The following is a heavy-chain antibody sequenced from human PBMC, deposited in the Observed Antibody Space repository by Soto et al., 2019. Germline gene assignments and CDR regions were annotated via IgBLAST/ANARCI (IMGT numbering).Heavy chain of an antibody. J-gene: IGHJ4*02. CDR3: ATTVIIPDLVDS. D-gene: IGHD4-17*01. CDR1: GYTFTAFW. CDR2: IDPKNGET. V-gene: IGHV1-2*02. Sequence: ASVKVSCKASGYTFTAFWIHWVRQAPGQGPEWVARIDPKNGETKYARVLEGRVTLSSNASATTTFMELTNLRSDDTAVYYCATTVIIPDLVDSWGQGTLVTVSS.